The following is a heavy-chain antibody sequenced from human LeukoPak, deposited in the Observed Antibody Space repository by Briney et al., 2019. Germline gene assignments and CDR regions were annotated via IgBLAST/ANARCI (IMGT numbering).Heavy chain of an antibody. CDR3: ATDLVVAATFDY. Sequence: ASVKVSCKASGYTFTGYYMHWVRQAPGQGLEWMGWINPNSGGTNYAQKFQGRVTMTRDTSISTAYMKLSRLRSDDTAVYYCATDLVVAATFDYWGQGTLVTVSS. CDR1: GYTFTGYY. CDR2: INPNSGGT. J-gene: IGHJ4*02. D-gene: IGHD2-15*01. V-gene: IGHV1-2*02.